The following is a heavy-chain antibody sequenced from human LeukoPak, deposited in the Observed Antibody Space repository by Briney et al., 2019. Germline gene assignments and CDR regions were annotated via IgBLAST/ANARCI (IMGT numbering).Heavy chain of an antibody. D-gene: IGHD3-22*01. J-gene: IGHJ6*03. CDR2: INPNSGVT. Sequence: ASVKVSCKASGYTFTGYYMHWVRQAPGQGLEWMGWINPNSGVTNYAQKFQGRVTITRNTSISTAYMELSSLRSEDTAVYYCARVVDDSSGYYYYYYYMDVWGKGTTVTVSS. CDR1: GYTFTGYY. CDR3: ARVVDDSSGYYYYYYYMDV. V-gene: IGHV1-2*02.